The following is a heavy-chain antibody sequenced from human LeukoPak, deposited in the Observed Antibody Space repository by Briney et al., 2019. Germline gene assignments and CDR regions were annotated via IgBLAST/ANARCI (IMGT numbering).Heavy chain of an antibody. J-gene: IGHJ6*02. CDR2: FDPEDGET. Sequence: GASVKVSCKVSGYTLTELSMHWVRQAPGKGLEWMGGFDPEDGETIYAQKFQGRVTMTTDTSTSTAYMELRSLRSDDTAVYYCARGDYYDSSGYYNYYYGMDVWGQGTTVTVSS. CDR3: ARGDYYDSSGYYNYYYGMDV. V-gene: IGHV1-24*01. CDR1: GYTLTELS. D-gene: IGHD3-22*01.